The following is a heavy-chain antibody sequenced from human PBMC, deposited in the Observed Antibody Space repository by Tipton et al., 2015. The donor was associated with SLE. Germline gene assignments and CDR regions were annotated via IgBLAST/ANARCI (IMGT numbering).Heavy chain of an antibody. J-gene: IGHJ4*02. CDR2: IYTSGST. V-gene: IGHV4-61*02. Sequence: TLSLTCTVSRGFSSSGGYYWSWVRRTAGKGLEWIGRIYTSGSTNYNPSFKSRVTMSVDASKNQFSLNLGSVTAADTAVYYCARDGSGYYHFDYWGRGTLVTVSS. CDR3: ARDGSGYYHFDY. CDR1: RGFSSSGGYY. D-gene: IGHD3-22*01.